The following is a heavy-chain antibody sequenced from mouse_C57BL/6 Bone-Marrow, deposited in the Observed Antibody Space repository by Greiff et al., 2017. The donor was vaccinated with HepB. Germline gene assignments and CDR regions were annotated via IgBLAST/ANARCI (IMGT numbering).Heavy chain of an antibody. CDR3: ARGGGYDGDHVWYFDV. CDR2: IYPGSGST. CDR1: GYTFTSYW. D-gene: IGHD2-2*01. J-gene: IGHJ1*03. Sequence: VQLQEPGAELVKPGASVKMSCKASGYTFTSYWITWVKQRPGQGLEWIGDIYPGSGSTNYNEKFKSKATLTVDTSSSTAYMQLSSLTSEDSAVYYCARGGGYDGDHVWYFDVWGTGTTVTVSS. V-gene: IGHV1-55*01.